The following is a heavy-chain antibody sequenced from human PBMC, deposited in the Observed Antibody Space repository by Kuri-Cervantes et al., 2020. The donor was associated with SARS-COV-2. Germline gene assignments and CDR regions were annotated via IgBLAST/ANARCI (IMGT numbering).Heavy chain of an antibody. CDR2: IYHSGST. Sequence: SETLSLTCTVSGGSISSGYYWGWIRQPPGKGLEWIGSIYHSGSTYYNPSLKSRVTISVDTSKNQFSLKLSSVTAADTAVYYCARLGIAAAGTGDYWGQGTLVTVSS. D-gene: IGHD6-13*01. V-gene: IGHV4-38-2*02. CDR3: ARLGIAAAGTGDY. J-gene: IGHJ4*02. CDR1: GGSISSGYY.